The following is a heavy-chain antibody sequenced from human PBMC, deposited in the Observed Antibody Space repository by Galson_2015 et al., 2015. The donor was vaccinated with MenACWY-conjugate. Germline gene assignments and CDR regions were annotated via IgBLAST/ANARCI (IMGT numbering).Heavy chain of an antibody. V-gene: IGHV3-48*02. CDR1: GFTFSIYS. CDR2: ITNSGNSI. Sequence: SLRLSCAASGFTFSIYSMSWVRQAPGKGLEWVSYITNSGNSIYYGDSVKGRFTISRGNAKNSLYLQMNSLRDEDTAVYYCASYRDSGYDSPFDYWGQGTLVTVSS. D-gene: IGHD5-12*01. J-gene: IGHJ1*01. CDR3: ASYRDSGYDSPFDY.